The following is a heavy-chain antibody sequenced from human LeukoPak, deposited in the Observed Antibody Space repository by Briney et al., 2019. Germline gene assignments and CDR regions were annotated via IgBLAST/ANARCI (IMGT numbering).Heavy chain of an antibody. Sequence: GGSLRLSCAASGFTFSSYGMNWVRQAPGEGLEWVSSISSSSSYIYYADSVKGRFTISRDNAKNSLYLQMNSLRAEDTAVYYCARDSSSWFPKDYWGQGTLVTVSS. J-gene: IGHJ4*02. CDR3: ARDSSSWFPKDY. CDR2: ISSSSSYI. D-gene: IGHD6-13*01. V-gene: IGHV3-21*01. CDR1: GFTFSSYG.